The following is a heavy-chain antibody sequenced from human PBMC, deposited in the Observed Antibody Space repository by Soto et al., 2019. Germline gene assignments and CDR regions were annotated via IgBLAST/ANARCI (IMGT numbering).Heavy chain of an antibody. CDR3: ARLYCSSTNCYDLLHY. CDR1: GGSISNYY. CDR2: IYYRGST. Sequence: SETLSLTCTVSGGSISNYYWGWIRQPPGKGLEWIGYIYYRGSTNYNPSLKSRVTISVHTSKNQFSLNLRSVTAADTAVYYCARLYCSSTNCYDLLHYWGQGTLVTLSS. D-gene: IGHD2-2*01. V-gene: IGHV4-59*01. J-gene: IGHJ4*02.